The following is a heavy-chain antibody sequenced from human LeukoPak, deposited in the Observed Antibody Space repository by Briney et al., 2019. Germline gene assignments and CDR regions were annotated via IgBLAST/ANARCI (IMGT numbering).Heavy chain of an antibody. Sequence: GASVKVSCKASAYTFTGYYVHWVRQAPGQGLEWMGWINPNSGGTNYAQKFQGRVTMTRDTSISTAYMELSRLRSDDTAVYYCARDRPDYYYDGSGYMVHYFDYWGQGTLVTVSS. D-gene: IGHD3-22*01. CDR2: INPNSGGT. V-gene: IGHV1-2*02. CDR1: AYTFTGYY. J-gene: IGHJ4*02. CDR3: ARDRPDYYYDGSGYMVHYFDY.